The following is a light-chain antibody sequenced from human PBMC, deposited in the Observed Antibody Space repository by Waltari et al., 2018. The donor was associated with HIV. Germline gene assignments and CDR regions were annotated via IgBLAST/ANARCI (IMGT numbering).Light chain of an antibody. CDR2: GAS. Sequence: EIVLTQSPGTLSLSPGERATLSCRASQTVDNNYLAWYQHRPGQAPRPLILGASSRATGIPDRFSASGSGTDFTLTISSLDPSDYALYYCQQYGTSPRTFGQGTRVEIK. J-gene: IGKJ2*01. CDR1: QTVDNNY. V-gene: IGKV3-20*01. CDR3: QQYGTSPRT.